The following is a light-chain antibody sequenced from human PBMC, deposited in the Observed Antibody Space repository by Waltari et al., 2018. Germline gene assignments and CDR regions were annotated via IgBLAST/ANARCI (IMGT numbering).Light chain of an antibody. V-gene: IGLV1-44*01. J-gene: IGLJ1*01. CDR1: ISHIGSNL. Sequence: SVLTQPPSASGTPGQRLPLSCSGSISHIGSNLVMWYHHLPGTAPKLLTYNNNQRPSGVPDRFSGSKSGTSASLAISGLQSEDEADYYCAAWDGSLKGHVLGTGTKVTVL. CDR3: AAWDGSLKGHV. CDR2: NNN.